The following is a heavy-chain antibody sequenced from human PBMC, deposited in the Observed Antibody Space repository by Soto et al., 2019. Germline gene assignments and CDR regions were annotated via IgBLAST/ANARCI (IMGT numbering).Heavy chain of an antibody. CDR1: CGSFIGYY. Sequence: PSEILSLTCAFYCGSFIGYYWSWIRQPPGKGLEWIGEINHSGSTNYNPSLKSQVTISVDTSKNQFSLKLSSVTAADTAVYYCARHVVVVAATPNYYYGMDVWGQGTTVTVSS. J-gene: IGHJ6*02. CDR2: INHSGST. V-gene: IGHV4-34*01. D-gene: IGHD2-15*01. CDR3: ARHVVVVAATPNYYYGMDV.